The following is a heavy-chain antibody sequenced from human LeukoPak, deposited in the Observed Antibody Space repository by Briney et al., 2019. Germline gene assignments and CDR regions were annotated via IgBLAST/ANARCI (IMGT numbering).Heavy chain of an antibody. J-gene: IGHJ6*03. D-gene: IGHD3-3*01. CDR2: IKQDGSEK. CDR1: GFTFSSYW. V-gene: IGHV3-7*01. Sequence: GGSLRPSCAASGFTFSSYWMSWVRQAPGKGLEWVANIKQDGSEKYYVDSVKGRFTISRDNAKNSLYLQMNSLRAEDTAVYYCARAKVTYYDFWSGYTYYYYMDVWGKGTTVTVSS. CDR3: ARAKVTYYDFWSGYTYYYYMDV.